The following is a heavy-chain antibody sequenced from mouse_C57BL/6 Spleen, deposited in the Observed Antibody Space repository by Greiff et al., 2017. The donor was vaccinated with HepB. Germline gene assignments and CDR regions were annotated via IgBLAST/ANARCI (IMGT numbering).Heavy chain of an antibody. V-gene: IGHV1-63*01. J-gene: IGHJ4*01. CDR2: IYPGGGYT. D-gene: IGHD2-12*01. CDR3: ASSNYSNDDYAMDY. Sequence: VQLQQSGAELVRPGTSVKMSCKASGYTFTNYWIGWAKQRPGHGLEWIGDIYPGGGYTNYNEKFKGKATLTADKSSSTAYMQFSSLTSEAAAIYYCASSNYSNDDYAMDYWGQGTSVTVAS. CDR1: GYTFTNYW.